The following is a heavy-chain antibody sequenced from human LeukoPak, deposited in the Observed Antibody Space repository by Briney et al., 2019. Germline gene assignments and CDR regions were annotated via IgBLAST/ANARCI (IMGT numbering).Heavy chain of an antibody. CDR1: GGSINNYY. Sequence: SETLSLTCTVSGGSINNYYWSWVRQPPGMGLEWIGYVFYTGYTHYNPSLKSRVTISVDTSKNQFSLKLSSVTAADTAVYYCARAKRGYTYGSQKSNWYLDLWGRGTLVTVSS. D-gene: IGHD5-18*01. CDR2: VFYTGYT. V-gene: IGHV4-59*12. CDR3: ARAKRGYTYGSQKSNWYLDL. J-gene: IGHJ2*01.